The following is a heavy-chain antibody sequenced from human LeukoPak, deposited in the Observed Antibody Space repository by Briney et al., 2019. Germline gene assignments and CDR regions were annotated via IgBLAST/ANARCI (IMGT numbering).Heavy chain of an antibody. V-gene: IGHV4-34*01. D-gene: IGHD3-22*01. CDR1: GFIFNDYY. J-gene: IGHJ4*02. CDR3: ARGGGYYDSSGYYYVQDYFDY. Sequence: GSLRLSCAASGFIFNDYYMTWIRQAPGKGLEWIGEINHSGSTNYNPSLKSRVTISVDTSKNQFSLKLSSVTAADTAVYYCARGGGYYDSSGYYYVQDYFDYWGQGTLVTVSS. CDR2: INHSGST.